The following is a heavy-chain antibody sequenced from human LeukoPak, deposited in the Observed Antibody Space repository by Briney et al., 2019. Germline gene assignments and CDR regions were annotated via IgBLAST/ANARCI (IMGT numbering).Heavy chain of an antibody. J-gene: IGHJ4*02. Sequence: SVNVSCKASGGTFSSYAIIWVRQAPGQVLEWMGGIIPIFGTANYAQKFQGRVTITADESTSTAYMELSSLRSEDTAVYYCARVRDGYNSLDYWGQGTLVTVSS. D-gene: IGHD5-24*01. CDR2: IIPIFGTA. CDR3: ARVRDGYNSLDY. V-gene: IGHV1-69*13. CDR1: GGTFSSYA.